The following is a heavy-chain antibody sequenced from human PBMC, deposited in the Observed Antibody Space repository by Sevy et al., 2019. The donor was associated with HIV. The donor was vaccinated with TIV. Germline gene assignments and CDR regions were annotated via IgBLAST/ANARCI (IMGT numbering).Heavy chain of an antibody. J-gene: IGHJ6*02. V-gene: IGHV1-69*01. Sequence: ASVKVSCKASGGTFSSYAISWVRQAPGQGLEWMGGIIPIFGTANYAQTFQGRVTITADESTSTAYMELSSLRSEDTAVYYCARVRIVVVPAAIPYYYYYGMDVWGQGTTVTVSS. D-gene: IGHD2-2*01. CDR2: IIPIFGTA. CDR1: GGTFSSYA. CDR3: ARVRIVVVPAAIPYYYYYGMDV.